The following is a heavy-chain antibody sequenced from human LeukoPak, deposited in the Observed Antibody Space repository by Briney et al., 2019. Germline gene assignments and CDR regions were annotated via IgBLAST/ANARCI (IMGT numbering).Heavy chain of an antibody. D-gene: IGHD1-26*01. CDR2: IKEDGSEK. Sequence: GGSLRLSCAASGFTFSSYWMGWVRQAPGKGLEWVANIKEDGSEKYHVDSVKGRFTISRDNAKNSLYLQMNNLRVEDTAVYYCARDRGQVGLFDYWGQGTLVTVSS. CDR3: ARDRGQVGLFDY. CDR1: GFTFSSYW. J-gene: IGHJ4*02. V-gene: IGHV3-7*03.